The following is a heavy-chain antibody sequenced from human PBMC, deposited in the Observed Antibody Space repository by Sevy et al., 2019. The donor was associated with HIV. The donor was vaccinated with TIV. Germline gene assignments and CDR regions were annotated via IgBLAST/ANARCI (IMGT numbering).Heavy chain of an antibody. D-gene: IGHD3-3*01. Sequence: GGSLRLSCAASGFIFNSYAMNWVRQAPGKGLEWVSSISGSGGSTYYADSVKGRFTISRDNAKNSLYLQMNSLRAEDTAVYYCARDLIYDFWSGSRAKNYYYYGMDVWGQGTTVTVSS. CDR1: GFIFNSYA. V-gene: IGHV3-23*01. J-gene: IGHJ6*02. CDR2: ISGSGGST. CDR3: ARDLIYDFWSGSRAKNYYYYGMDV.